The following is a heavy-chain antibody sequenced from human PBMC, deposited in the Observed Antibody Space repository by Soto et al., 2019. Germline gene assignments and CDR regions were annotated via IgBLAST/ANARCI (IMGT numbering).Heavy chain of an antibody. J-gene: IGHJ4*02. V-gene: IGHV4-61*01. CDR2: IYYSGST. D-gene: IGHD6-13*01. Sequence: QVQLQESGPGLVKPSETLSLTCTVSGGSVSSGSYYWSWIRQPPEKELEWIGYIYYSGSTNYNPSLKSRVTTSLDTSKNQFSLRLTSVTAADTAVYYCAGLGQHLAIDSWGQGTLVTVSS. CDR1: GGSVSSGSYY. CDR3: AGLGQHLAIDS.